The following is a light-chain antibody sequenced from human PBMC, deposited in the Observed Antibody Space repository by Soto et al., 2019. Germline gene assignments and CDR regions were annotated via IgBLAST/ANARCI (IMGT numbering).Light chain of an antibody. V-gene: IGKV3-15*01. CDR3: QQYNNWPRT. J-gene: IGKJ1*01. Sequence: EVVMTQSPGTLSVSPGESATLCCRASQNVSTNLAWYQQKAGQAPRLLIYGASARATGIPARFSGSGSETEFTLTISSLQSEDFAVYYCQQYNNWPRTFGQGTKVDIK. CDR2: GAS. CDR1: QNVSTN.